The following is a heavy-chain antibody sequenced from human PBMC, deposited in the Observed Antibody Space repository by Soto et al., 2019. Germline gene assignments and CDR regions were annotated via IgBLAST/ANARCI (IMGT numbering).Heavy chain of an antibody. V-gene: IGHV4-39*01. CDR1: GGSISSSSYY. Sequence: QLQLQESGPGLVKPSETLSLTCTVSGGSISSSSYYWGWIRQPPGKGLEWSGSIYYSGSTYYNPSLKSRVTLSVATSKNQFSLKLSSVTAADTAVYYCARLYSDFWSGYLLSRFDPWGQGTLVTVSS. CDR3: ARLYSDFWSGYLLSRFDP. CDR2: IYYSGST. J-gene: IGHJ5*02. D-gene: IGHD3-3*01.